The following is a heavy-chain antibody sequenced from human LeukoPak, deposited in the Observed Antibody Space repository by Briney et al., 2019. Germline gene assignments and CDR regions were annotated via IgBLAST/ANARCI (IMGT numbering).Heavy chain of an antibody. CDR1: GFTFSDYY. Sequence: GGSLRLSCAASGFTFSDYYMSWIRQAPGKGLEWVSAISGSGGSKYYADSVKGRFTISRDNSKNTLYMQMNSLRAEDTAVYYCAKNMVRGVIMSSSFDYWGQGTLVTVSS. D-gene: IGHD3-10*01. CDR3: AKNMVRGVIMSSSFDY. CDR2: ISGSGGSK. J-gene: IGHJ4*02. V-gene: IGHV3-23*01.